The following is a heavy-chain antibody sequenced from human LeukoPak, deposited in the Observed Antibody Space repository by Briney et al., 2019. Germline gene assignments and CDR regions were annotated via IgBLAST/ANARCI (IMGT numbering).Heavy chain of an antibody. V-gene: IGHV1-24*01. J-gene: IGHJ4*02. CDR2: FDPEDGET. D-gene: IGHD2-2*01. CDR1: GYTLTELS. Sequence: ASVKVSCKVSGYTLTELSMHWVRQAPGKGLEWMGGFDPEDGETIYAQKSQGRVTMTEDTSTDTAYMELSSLRSEDTAVYYCATDLNVVVPAAMNYWGQGTLVTVSS. CDR3: ATDLNVVVPAAMNY.